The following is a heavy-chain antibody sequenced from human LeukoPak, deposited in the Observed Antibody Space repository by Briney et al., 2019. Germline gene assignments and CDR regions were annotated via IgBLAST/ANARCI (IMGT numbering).Heavy chain of an antibody. J-gene: IGHJ3*02. D-gene: IGHD3-10*01. Sequence: SVKVSCKASGGTFSSYAISWVRQDPGQGLEWMGGIIPIFGTANYAQKFQGRVTITTDESTSTAYMELSSLRSEDTAVYYCARDRFGGTMVRGVIRLNAFDIWGQGTMVTVSS. CDR1: GGTFSSYA. V-gene: IGHV1-69*05. CDR2: IIPIFGTA. CDR3: ARDRFGGTMVRGVIRLNAFDI.